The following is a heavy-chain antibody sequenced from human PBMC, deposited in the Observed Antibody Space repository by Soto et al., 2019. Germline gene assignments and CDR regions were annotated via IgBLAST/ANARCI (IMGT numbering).Heavy chain of an antibody. J-gene: IGHJ6*02. V-gene: IGHV1-69*01. CDR1: GGTFSSYA. CDR2: IIPIFGTA. Sequence: QVQLVQSGAEVKKPGSSVKVSCKASGGTFSSYAISWVRQAPGQGLEWMGGIIPIFGTANYAQKFQGRVTITADESTSTAYMELSSLRSEDTAVYYCARDWTPIAARLQYPYPSYGMDVWGQGTTVTVSS. D-gene: IGHD6-6*01. CDR3: ARDWTPIAARLQYPYPSYGMDV.